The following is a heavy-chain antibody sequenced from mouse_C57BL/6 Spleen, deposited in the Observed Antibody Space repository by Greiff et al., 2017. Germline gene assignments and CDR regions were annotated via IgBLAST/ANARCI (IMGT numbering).Heavy chain of an antibody. V-gene: IGHV1-78*01. CDR1: GYTFTDHT. CDR3: AREEDDGYYLGAMDY. J-gene: IGHJ4*01. CDR2: IYPRDGST. Sequence: QVQLQQSDAELVKPGASVKISCKASGYTFTDHTIHWMKQRPEQGLEWIGYIYPRDGSTKYHEKLKGKATLTADKSSSTAYMQLNSQTSEDSAVYFCAREEDDGYYLGAMDYWGQGTSVTVSS. D-gene: IGHD2-3*01.